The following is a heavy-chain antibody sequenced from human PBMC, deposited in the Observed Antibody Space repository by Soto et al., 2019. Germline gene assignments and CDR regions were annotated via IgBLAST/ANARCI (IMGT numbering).Heavy chain of an antibody. J-gene: IGHJ5*02. CDR1: GDSISNYY. CDR2: VYHSGNT. CDR3: ARGPYYCTSTTCSYNWFDP. V-gene: IGHV4-59*01. D-gene: IGHD2-2*01. Sequence: SETLSLTCTVAGDSISNYYWNWIRQPPGKGLEWIGNVYHSGNTNYNPSLKSRVTITVDTSKNQFSLRLSSVTATDAAVYYCARGPYYCTSTTCSYNWFDPWGRGTLVTVSS.